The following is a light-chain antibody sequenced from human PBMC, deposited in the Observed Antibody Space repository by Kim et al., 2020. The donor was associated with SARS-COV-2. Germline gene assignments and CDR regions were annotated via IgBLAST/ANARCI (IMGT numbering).Light chain of an antibody. CDR1: SLRSYY. Sequence: SSELTQDRAVSVALGQTVRITCQGDSLRSYYASWYQQKPGQAPIVVISGKNNRPSGIPDRFSGSSSGNTASLTITGAQAEDEADYCCSSRDSNGYVLFGGGTQLTVL. CDR2: GKN. V-gene: IGLV3-19*01. J-gene: IGLJ2*01. CDR3: SSRDSNGYVL.